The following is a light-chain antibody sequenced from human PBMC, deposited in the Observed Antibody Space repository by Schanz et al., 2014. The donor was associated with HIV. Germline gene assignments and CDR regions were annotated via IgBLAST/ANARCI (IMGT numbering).Light chain of an antibody. CDR3: AAWDDRSYVL. Sequence: VLAQPLSVSGAPGQRVTISCTGSRSNIGAGYAVHWYQQLPGTAPKLLMYSNDQRPSGVPDRFSGSKSGTSASLAISGLQSEDEADYYCAAWDDRSYVLFGGGTKVTVL. V-gene: IGLV1-44*01. CDR2: SND. J-gene: IGLJ3*02. CDR1: RSNIGAGYA.